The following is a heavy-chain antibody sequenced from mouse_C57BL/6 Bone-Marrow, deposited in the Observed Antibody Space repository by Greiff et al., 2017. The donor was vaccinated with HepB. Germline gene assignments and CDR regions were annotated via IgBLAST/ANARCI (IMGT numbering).Heavy chain of an antibody. CDR1: GYTFTDYY. J-gene: IGHJ3*01. V-gene: IGHV1-26*01. Sequence: VQLQQSGPELVKPGASVKISCKASGYTFTDYYMNWVKQSHGKSLEWIGDINPNNGGTSYNQKFKGKATLTVDKSSSTAYMELRSLTSEDSAVYYCERVGLGAWFAYWGQGTLVTVSA. CDR3: ERVGLGAWFAY. CDR2: INPNNGGT. D-gene: IGHD2-4*01.